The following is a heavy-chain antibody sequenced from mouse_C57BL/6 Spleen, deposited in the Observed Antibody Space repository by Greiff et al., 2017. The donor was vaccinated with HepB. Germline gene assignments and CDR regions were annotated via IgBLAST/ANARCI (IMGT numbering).Heavy chain of an antibody. CDR2: INPSNGGT. J-gene: IGHJ2*01. Sequence: KQPGTELVKPGASVKLSCKASGYTFTSYWMHWVKQRPGQGLEWIGNINPSNGGTNYNEKFKSKATLTVDKSSSTAYMQLSSLTSEDSAVYYCARPLFTLYFDYWGQGTTLTVSS. D-gene: IGHD1-1*01. CDR1: GYTFTSYW. V-gene: IGHV1-53*01. CDR3: ARPLFTLYFDY.